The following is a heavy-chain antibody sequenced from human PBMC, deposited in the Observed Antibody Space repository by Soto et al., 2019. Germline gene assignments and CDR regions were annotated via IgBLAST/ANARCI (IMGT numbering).Heavy chain of an antibody. J-gene: IGHJ3*02. CDR1: GFTFSSYG. D-gene: IGHD1-1*01. CDR2: IWYDGSNK. Sequence: QVQLVESGGGVVQPGRSLRLSCAASGFTFSSYGMHWVRQAPGKGLEWVAVIWYDGSNKYYADSVKGRFTISRDNSKNTWELQRNSLSDEDTAVYYCARVRELDSISRKTNDAFDIWGQGTMVTVSP. CDR3: ARVRELDSISRKTNDAFDI. V-gene: IGHV3-33*01.